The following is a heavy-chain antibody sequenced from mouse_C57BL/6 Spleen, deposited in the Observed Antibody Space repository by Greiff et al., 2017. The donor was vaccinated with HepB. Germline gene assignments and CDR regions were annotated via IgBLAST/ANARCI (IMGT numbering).Heavy chain of an antibody. CDR3: ARHGEVAY. Sequence: QVQLQQSGAELARPGASVKLSCKASGYTFTSYGISWVKQRTGQGLEWIGEIYPRSGNTYYNEKFKGKATLTADKSSSTAYMALRSLTSEDSAVYFCARHGEVAYWGQGTLVTVSA. J-gene: IGHJ3*01. V-gene: IGHV1-81*01. CDR2: IYPRSGNT. CDR1: GYTFTSYG.